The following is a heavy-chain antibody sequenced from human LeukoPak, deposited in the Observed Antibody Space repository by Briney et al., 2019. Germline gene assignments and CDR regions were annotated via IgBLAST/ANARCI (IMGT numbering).Heavy chain of an antibody. J-gene: IGHJ3*02. V-gene: IGHV1-46*01. D-gene: IGHD5-12*01. CDR2: INPSGGST. Sequence: ASVKVSCKASGYTFTSYYMHWVRQAPGQGLEWMGIINPSGGSTSYAQKFQGRVTMTRDTSISTAYMELSRLRSDDTAVYYCASGYSGYDSFDAFDIWGQGTMVTVSS. CDR1: GYTFTSYY. CDR3: ASGYSGYDSFDAFDI.